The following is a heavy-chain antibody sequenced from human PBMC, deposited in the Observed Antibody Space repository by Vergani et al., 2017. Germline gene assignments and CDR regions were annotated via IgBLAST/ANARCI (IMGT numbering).Heavy chain of an antibody. CDR2: IYYSGST. CDR3: ARQIGYCSSTSCYALAVPYY. D-gene: IGHD2-2*01. J-gene: IGHJ4*02. V-gene: IGHV4-39*01. CDR1: GGPISSSSYY. Sequence: QLQLQESGPGLVKPSETLSLTCTVPGGPISSSSYYWGWIRQPPGKGLEWIGSIYYSGSTYYNPSLKSRVTISVDTSKNQFSLKLSSVTAADTAVYYCARQIGYCSSTSCYALAVPYYWGQGTLVTVSS.